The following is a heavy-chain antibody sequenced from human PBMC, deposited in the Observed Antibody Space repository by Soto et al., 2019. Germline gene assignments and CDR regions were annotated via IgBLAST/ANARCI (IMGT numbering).Heavy chain of an antibody. J-gene: IGHJ6*02. V-gene: IGHV1-46*01. CDR2: INAGGGTT. D-gene: IGHD2-21*01. CDR1: GFTFTNYY. CDR3: ARDIPRGAIRGMHAPKNYYYHGMDV. Sequence: QVQLVQSGAEVRKPGASVRVSCKTSGFTFTNYYIHWVRQAPGQGLEWRGIINAGGGTTKYAQSLEGRVTMTRDTSTSTVYIELNSLTSEDTAVYYCARDIPRGAIRGMHAPKNYYYHGMDVWGQGTTVIVSS.